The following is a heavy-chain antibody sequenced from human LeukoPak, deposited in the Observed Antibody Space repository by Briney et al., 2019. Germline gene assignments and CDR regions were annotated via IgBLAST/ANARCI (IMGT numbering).Heavy chain of an antibody. CDR3: AKGERITMILLED. D-gene: IGHD3-22*01. CDR2: IRYDGSNK. CDR1: GFTFSSYG. Sequence: GGSLRLSCAASGFTFSSYGMHWVRQAPGKGLEWVAFIRYDGSNKYYADSVKGRFTISRDNSKNTLYLQMNSLRAEDTAVYYCAKGERITMILLEDWGQGTLVTVSS. J-gene: IGHJ4*02. V-gene: IGHV3-30*02.